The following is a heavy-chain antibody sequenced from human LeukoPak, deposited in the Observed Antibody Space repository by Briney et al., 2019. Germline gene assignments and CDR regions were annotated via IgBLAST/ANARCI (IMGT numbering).Heavy chain of an antibody. V-gene: IGHV3-30*18. Sequence: GGSLRLSCAASGFTFSNYGMHWVRQAPGKGLEWVAVISYDGSNKYYADSVKGRFTISRDNSKNTLYLQMGSLRAEDTAVYYCAKNGLRRDGYYGGSGYYSTNFRFDYWGQGTLVTVSS. CDR2: ISYDGSNK. D-gene: IGHD3-22*01. J-gene: IGHJ4*02. CDR1: GFTFSNYG. CDR3: AKNGLRRDGYYGGSGYYSTNFRFDY.